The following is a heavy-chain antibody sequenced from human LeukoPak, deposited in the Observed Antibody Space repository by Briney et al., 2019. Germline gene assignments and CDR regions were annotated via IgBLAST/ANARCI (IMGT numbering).Heavy chain of an antibody. J-gene: IGHJ4*02. CDR3: ASGIAAADPNT. CDR1: DDSITMYY. CDR2: VDHTGST. Sequence: SETLSLTCTVSDDSITMYYWTWIRQPPGKGLEWIGYVDHTGSTNFNPSLNGRVSISRDTSKNLFSLRLRSVTAADTAVYYCASGIAAADPNTWGQGTLVTVSS. V-gene: IGHV4-59*01. D-gene: IGHD6-13*01.